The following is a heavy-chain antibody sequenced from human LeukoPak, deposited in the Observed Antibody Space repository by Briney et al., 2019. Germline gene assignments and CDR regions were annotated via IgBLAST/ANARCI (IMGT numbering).Heavy chain of an antibody. D-gene: IGHD3-22*01. J-gene: IGHJ3*02. V-gene: IGHV4-31*03. CDR1: GGSISSGGYY. Sequence: PSETLSLTCTVSGGSISSGGYYWSWIRQHPGKGLEWIGYIYYSGSTYYNSSLKSRVTISVDTSKNQFSLKLSSVTAADTAVYYCARNSITMIVVPPSRHAFDIWGQGTMVTVSS. CDR2: IYYSGST. CDR3: ARNSITMIVVPPSRHAFDI.